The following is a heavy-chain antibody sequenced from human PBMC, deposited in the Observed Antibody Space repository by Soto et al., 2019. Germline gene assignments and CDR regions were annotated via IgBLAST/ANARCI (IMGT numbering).Heavy chain of an antibody. D-gene: IGHD2-21*02. CDR1: GGTFSSYA. CDR2: IIPIFGTA. J-gene: IGHJ6*02. CDR3: ARDSYCGGDCYTDYYYGMDV. Sequence: GASVKVSCKASGGTFSSYAISWVRQAPGQGLEWMGGIIPIFGTANYAQKFQGRVTITADESTSTAYMELSSLRSEDTAVYYCARDSYCGGDCYTDYYYGMDVWGQGTTVTVSS. V-gene: IGHV1-69*13.